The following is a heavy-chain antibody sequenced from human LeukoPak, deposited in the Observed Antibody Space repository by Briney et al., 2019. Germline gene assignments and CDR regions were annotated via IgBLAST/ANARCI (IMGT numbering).Heavy chain of an antibody. CDR3: ARDLILGPTYFDY. V-gene: IGHV4-39*02. Sequence: SETLSLTCTVSGGSISSSSYYWGWIRQPPGEGLEWIGSIYYSGSTYYNPSLKGRVTISEDTSKNHFSLKLSSVTAADTAVYYCARDLILGPTYFDYWGQGTLVTVSS. CDR2: IYYSGST. D-gene: IGHD1-26*01. CDR1: GGSISSSSYY. J-gene: IGHJ4*02.